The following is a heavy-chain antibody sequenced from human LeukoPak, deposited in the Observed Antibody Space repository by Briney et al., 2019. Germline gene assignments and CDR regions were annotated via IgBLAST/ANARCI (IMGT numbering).Heavy chain of an antibody. D-gene: IGHD3-10*01. J-gene: IGHJ4*02. Sequence: GASVKVSCKASGGTFSSYAISWVRQAPGQGLEWMGGIIPIFGTANYAQKFQGRVTITTDESTSTAYMELSSLRSEDTAVYYCARAMVRGVIRLDYWGQGTLVTVSS. CDR1: GGTFSSYA. V-gene: IGHV1-69*05. CDR2: IIPIFGTA. CDR3: ARAMVRGVIRLDY.